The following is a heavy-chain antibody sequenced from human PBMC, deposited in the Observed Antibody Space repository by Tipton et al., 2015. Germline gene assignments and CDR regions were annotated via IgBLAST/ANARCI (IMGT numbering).Heavy chain of an antibody. V-gene: IGHV4-61*01. CDR1: GDSVSSSSYY. J-gene: IGHJ3*02. CDR3: ARIKDVEAFDI. CDR2: IYYSGST. Sequence: GLVKPSETLSLTCTVSGDSVSSSSYYWSWIRQPPGKGLEWVGYIYYSGSTNYNPSLRSRVTISVDTSKNQFSLRLTSVTAADTAVYYCARIKDVEAFDIWGQGTTVTVSS.